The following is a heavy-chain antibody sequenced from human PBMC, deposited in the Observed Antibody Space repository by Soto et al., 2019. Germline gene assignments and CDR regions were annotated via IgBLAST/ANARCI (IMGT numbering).Heavy chain of an antibody. V-gene: IGHV3-30*03. CDR3: ARSAYGGKRRYYFDY. CDR2: ISYDGSNK. D-gene: IGHD4-17*01. Sequence: QVQLVESGGGVVQPGRSLRLSCAASGFTFSSYGMHWVRQAPGKGLEWVAVISYDGSNKYYADSVKGRFTISRDNSKNTLYLQMNSLRAEDTAVYYSARSAYGGKRRYYFDYWGQGTLVTVSS. CDR1: GFTFSSYG. J-gene: IGHJ4*02.